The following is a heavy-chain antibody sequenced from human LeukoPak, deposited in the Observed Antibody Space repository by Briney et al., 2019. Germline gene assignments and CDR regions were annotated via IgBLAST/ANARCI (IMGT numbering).Heavy chain of an antibody. Sequence: ASVKVSCKASGGTLSSYAISWVRQAPGQGLEWMGRIIPILGIANYAQKFQGRVTITADRSTSTAYMELSSLRSEDTAVYYCASLMGRSSWYFPGDYWGQGTLVTVSS. CDR2: IIPILGIA. CDR1: GGTLSSYA. CDR3: ASLMGRSSWYFPGDY. J-gene: IGHJ4*02. V-gene: IGHV1-69*04. D-gene: IGHD6-13*01.